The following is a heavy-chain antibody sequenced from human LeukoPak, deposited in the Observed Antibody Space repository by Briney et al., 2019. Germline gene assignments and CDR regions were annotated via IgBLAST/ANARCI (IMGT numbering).Heavy chain of an antibody. Sequence: PSETLSLTCAVYGGSFSGYYWSWIRQPPGKGLEWIGEINHSGSTNYNPSLKSRVTISVDTSKNQFSLKLSSVTAADTAVYYCAREGYYDFWSGYYPNLDYWGQGTLVTVSS. CDR3: AREGYYDFWSGYYPNLDY. CDR2: INHSGST. J-gene: IGHJ4*02. V-gene: IGHV4-34*01. D-gene: IGHD3-3*01. CDR1: GGSFSGYY.